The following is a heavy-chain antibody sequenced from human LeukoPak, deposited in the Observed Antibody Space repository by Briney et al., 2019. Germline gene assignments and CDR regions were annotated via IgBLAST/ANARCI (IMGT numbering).Heavy chain of an antibody. Sequence: GRSLRLSCAASGFTFSRYGMHWVRQAPGQGLEWVAVISHDGFNKYNADSVKGRFTISRDNYKNTLDLQMNSLRAEDTAVYYCARDQCSGGSCYPRPDYWGQGTLVTVSS. CDR2: ISHDGFNK. CDR1: GFTFSRYG. V-gene: IGHV3-30*03. J-gene: IGHJ4*02. D-gene: IGHD2-15*01. CDR3: ARDQCSGGSCYPRPDY.